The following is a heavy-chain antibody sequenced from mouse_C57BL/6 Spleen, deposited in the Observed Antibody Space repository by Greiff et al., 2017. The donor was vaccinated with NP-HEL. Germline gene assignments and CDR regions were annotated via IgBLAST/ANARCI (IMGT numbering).Heavy chain of an antibody. CDR2: IDPENGDT. V-gene: IGHV14-4*01. D-gene: IGHD1-1*01. J-gene: IGHJ3*01. CDR3: TTGLLRRGTWFAY. Sequence: EVQLQQSGAELVRPGASVKLSCTASGFNIKDDYMHWVKQRPEQGLEWIGWIDPENGDTEYASKFQGKATITADTSSNTAYLQLSSLTSEDTAVYYCTTGLLRRGTWFAYWGQGTLVTVSA. CDR1: GFNIKDDY.